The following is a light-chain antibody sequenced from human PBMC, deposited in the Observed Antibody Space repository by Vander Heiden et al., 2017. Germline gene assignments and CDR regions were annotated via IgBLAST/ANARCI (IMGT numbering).Light chain of an antibody. CDR1: ISNLGAGYD. V-gene: IGLV1-40*01. CDR2: GNS. Sequence: QSVLTQPPSVSGAPGQSVTTSCSGSISNLGAGYDVHWYQQLPGSAPKLLIYGNSNRPSGGPDRFSGSKSGTSASLAITGLQAEDEADYYCQSYDSSRSAFYVFGTGTKFTVL. CDR3: QSYDSSRSAFYV. J-gene: IGLJ1*01.